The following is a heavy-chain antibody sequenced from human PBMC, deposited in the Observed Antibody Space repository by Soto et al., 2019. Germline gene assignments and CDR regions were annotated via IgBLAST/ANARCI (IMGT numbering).Heavy chain of an antibody. Sequence: GGSLRLSCAASELTFSSYAMHWVRQAPGKGLEWVSAISGSGGSTYYADSVKGRFTISRDNSKNTLYLQMNSLRAEDTAVYYCAKDLLWFGESSMDVWGQGTTVTVSS. CDR2: ISGSGGST. J-gene: IGHJ6*02. V-gene: IGHV3-23*01. CDR1: ELTFSSYA. CDR3: AKDLLWFGESSMDV. D-gene: IGHD3-10*01.